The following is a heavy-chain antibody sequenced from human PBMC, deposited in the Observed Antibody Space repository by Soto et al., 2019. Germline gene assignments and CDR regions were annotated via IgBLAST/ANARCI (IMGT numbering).Heavy chain of an antibody. CDR3: ARGAKIVLMDGYMDV. Sequence: SETLSLTCAVSSGSISSSNWWSWVRQPPGKGLEWIGEIYHSGSTNYNPSLKSRVTISVGKSKNQFSLKLSSVTAADTAVYYCARGAKIVLMDGYMDVWGKGTTVTVSS. CDR2: IYHSGST. D-gene: IGHD2-8*01. CDR1: SGSISSSNW. J-gene: IGHJ6*03. V-gene: IGHV4-4*02.